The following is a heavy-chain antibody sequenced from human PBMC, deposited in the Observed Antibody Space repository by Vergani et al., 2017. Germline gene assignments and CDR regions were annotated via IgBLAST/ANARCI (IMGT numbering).Heavy chain of an antibody. Sequence: QVQLQESGPGLVKPSETLSLTCAVSGYSISSGYYWGWIRQPPGKGLEWIGSIYHSGSTYYNPSLKSRVTISVDTSKNQFSLKLSSVTAADTAVYYCARQFXYDILTGYSHWFDPWGQGTLVTVSS. CDR2: IYHSGST. V-gene: IGHV4-38-2*01. CDR3: ARQFXYDILTGYSHWFDP. J-gene: IGHJ5*02. CDR1: GYSISSGYY. D-gene: IGHD3-9*01.